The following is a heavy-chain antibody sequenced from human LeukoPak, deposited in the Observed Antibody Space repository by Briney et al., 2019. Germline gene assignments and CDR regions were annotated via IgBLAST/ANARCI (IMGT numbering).Heavy chain of an antibody. CDR2: ISSSSYI. Sequence: GGSLRLSCAASGFTFSSYSMNWVRQAPGKGLEWVSSISSSSYIYYADSVKGRFTISRDNSKNTLYLQMNSLRAEDTAVYYCAKLDNVDIVATDYWGQGTLVTVSS. CDR3: AKLDNVDIVATDY. D-gene: IGHD5-12*01. V-gene: IGHV3-21*01. CDR1: GFTFSSYS. J-gene: IGHJ4*02.